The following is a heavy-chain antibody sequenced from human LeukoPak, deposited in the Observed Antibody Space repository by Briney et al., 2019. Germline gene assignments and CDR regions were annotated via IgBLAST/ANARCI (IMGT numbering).Heavy chain of an antibody. J-gene: IGHJ6*03. Sequence: ASVKVSCKASGYTFTGNYMHWVRQAPGQGPEWMGWINPNSGNTGYAQKFQGRVTITRNTSISTAYMELSSLRSEDTAVYYCARVHKLLWFGELLRDYYYYYYMDVWGKGTTVTVSS. V-gene: IGHV1-8*03. CDR1: GYTFTGNY. CDR2: INPNSGNT. CDR3: ARVHKLLWFGELLRDYYYYYYMDV. D-gene: IGHD3-10*01.